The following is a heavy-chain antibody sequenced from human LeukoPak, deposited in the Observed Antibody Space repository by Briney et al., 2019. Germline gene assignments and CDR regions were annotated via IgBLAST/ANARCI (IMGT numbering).Heavy chain of an antibody. CDR3: ARDPVLLWFGELPGNWFDP. CDR2: INPNSGGT. D-gene: IGHD3-10*01. J-gene: IGHJ5*02. Sequence: GASVKVSCKASRYTFTGYYMHWVRQAPGQGLEWMGWINPNSGGTNYAQKFQGRVTMTRDTSISTAYMELSRLRSDDTAVYYCARDPVLLWFGELPGNWFDPWGQGTLVTVSS. CDR1: RYTFTGYY. V-gene: IGHV1-2*02.